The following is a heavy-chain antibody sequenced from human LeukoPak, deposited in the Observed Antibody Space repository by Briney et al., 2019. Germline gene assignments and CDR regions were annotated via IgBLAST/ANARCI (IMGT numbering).Heavy chain of an antibody. J-gene: IGHJ4*02. CDR3: ARGGLQSFDY. Sequence: SETLSLTCTVSGGSISRYYWSWIRQPPGKGLEWIGYIYYSGSTYYNSSLKSRISISVDTSKNQFSLKLSSVTAADTAVYYCARGGLQSFDYWGQGTLVTVSS. CDR2: IYYSGST. V-gene: IGHV4-59*01. CDR1: GGSISRYY.